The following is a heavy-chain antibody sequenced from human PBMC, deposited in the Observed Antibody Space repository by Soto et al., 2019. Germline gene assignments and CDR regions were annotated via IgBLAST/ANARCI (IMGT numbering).Heavy chain of an antibody. CDR3: ARERIDTAVGFDY. Sequence: EVQLVESGGGLVQPGGSLRLSCTASGFTFNYYNMNWVRQAPGKGLEWVSYISSSSTIYYADSVKGRFTISRDNAKNSLYLQMNRLRDEDTAVYYCARERIDTAVGFDYWGQGTLVSVSS. CDR1: GFTFNYYN. J-gene: IGHJ4*02. CDR2: ISSSSTI. V-gene: IGHV3-48*02. D-gene: IGHD1-26*01.